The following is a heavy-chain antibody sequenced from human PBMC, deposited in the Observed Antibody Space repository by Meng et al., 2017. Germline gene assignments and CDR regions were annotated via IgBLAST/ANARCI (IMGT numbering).Heavy chain of an antibody. V-gene: IGHV7-4-1*02. Sequence: LVQSGSDGKKPEGCVKVAVKASGYTFTSYAMNWVRQAPGQGLEWMGWINTNTGNPTYAQGFTGRFVFSLDTSVSTAYLQISSLKAEDTAVYYCAREGRVDFDYWGQGTLVTVSS. D-gene: IGHD1-26*01. CDR2: INTNTGNP. CDR1: GYTFTSYA. J-gene: IGHJ4*02. CDR3: AREGRVDFDY.